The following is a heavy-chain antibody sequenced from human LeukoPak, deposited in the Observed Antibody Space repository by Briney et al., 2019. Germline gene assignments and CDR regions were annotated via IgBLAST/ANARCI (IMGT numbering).Heavy chain of an antibody. J-gene: IGHJ4*02. CDR1: GFTLGSYS. Sequence: GGSLRLSCAGSGFTLGSYSMDWVRQAPGKGLEWVSSISSSSSYIYYADSVKGRFTISRDNAKNSLYLQMNSLRAEDTAVYYCARRGSGYTEPIDYWGQGTLVTVSS. D-gene: IGHD5-12*01. CDR2: ISSSSSYI. CDR3: ARRGSGYTEPIDY. V-gene: IGHV3-21*01.